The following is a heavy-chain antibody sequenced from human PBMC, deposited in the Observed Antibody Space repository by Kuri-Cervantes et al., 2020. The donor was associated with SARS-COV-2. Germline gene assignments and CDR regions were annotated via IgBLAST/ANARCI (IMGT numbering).Heavy chain of an antibody. Sequence: SETLSLTCAVYGGSFSGYYWSWIRQPPGKGLEWIGSIYHSGSTYYNPSLKSRVTISVDTSKNQFSLKLSSVTAADTAVYYCARAAAAGKLGFGMDVWGQGTTVTVSS. V-gene: IGHV4-34*01. CDR1: GGSFSGYY. D-gene: IGHD6-13*01. J-gene: IGHJ6*02. CDR2: IYHSGST. CDR3: ARAAAAGKLGFGMDV.